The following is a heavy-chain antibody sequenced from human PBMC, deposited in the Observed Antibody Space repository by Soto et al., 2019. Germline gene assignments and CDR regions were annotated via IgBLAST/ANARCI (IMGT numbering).Heavy chain of an antibody. CDR2: IYYSGST. V-gene: IGHV4-59*01. CDR1: GGSISSYY. D-gene: IGHD5-12*01. CDR3: ARERRDGYKHYFDY. J-gene: IGHJ4*02. Sequence: QVQLQESGPGLVEPSETLSLMCTVSGGSISSYYWSWIRQPPGKGLEWIGYIYYSGSTNYNPSLKSRVTISVDTSKNQFSLKLSSVTAADTAVYYCARERRDGYKHYFDYWGQGTLVTVSS.